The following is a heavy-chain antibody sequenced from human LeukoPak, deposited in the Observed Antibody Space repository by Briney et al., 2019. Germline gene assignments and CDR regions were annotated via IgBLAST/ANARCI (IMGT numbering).Heavy chain of an antibody. Sequence: ASVKVSCKAFGYTFTSYSINWVRQAPGQGLEWMGWISTYNGDTNSAQRLQDRVTMTTDTSTSIAYMELRSLRSDDTAVYYCARFWETNYYYYGMDVWGQGTTVTVSS. CDR3: ARFWETNYYYYGMDV. D-gene: IGHD3-10*01. V-gene: IGHV1-18*01. CDR2: ISTYNGDT. J-gene: IGHJ6*02. CDR1: GYTFTSYS.